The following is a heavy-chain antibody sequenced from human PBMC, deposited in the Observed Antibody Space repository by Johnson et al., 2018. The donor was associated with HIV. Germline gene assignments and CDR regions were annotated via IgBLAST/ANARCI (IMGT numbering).Heavy chain of an antibody. D-gene: IGHD5-18*01. CDR2: ISYDGRNK. V-gene: IGHV3-30*04. CDR1: GFTFSSYA. Sequence: QVQLVESGGGVVQPGRSLRLSCAASGFTFSSYAMHWVRQAPGKGLEWVAVISYDGRNKYYADSVKGRFTISRDNSKNTLFLDMTSLRTEDTAVYYCARAHPFESYSLGAAAFEIWGQGTVVTVSS. CDR3: ARAHPFESYSLGAAAFEI. J-gene: IGHJ3*02.